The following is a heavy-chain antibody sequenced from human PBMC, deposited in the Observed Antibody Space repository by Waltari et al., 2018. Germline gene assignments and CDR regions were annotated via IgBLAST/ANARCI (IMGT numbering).Heavy chain of an antibody. Sequence: EVPMLESGGGLVQPGGSMRLSCAASGLSFSKHDMNWVRQAPGKGLESISVIYKDGITYYVDSVRGRFTISRDNSKNTLYLQMNSLGAEDTAMYFCAKEGSGYYGGSFDYWGQGTMVTVSS. CDR1: GLSFSKHD. V-gene: IGHV3-23*03. D-gene: IGHD3-22*01. CDR3: AKEGSGYYGGSFDY. J-gene: IGHJ4*02. CDR2: IYKDGIT.